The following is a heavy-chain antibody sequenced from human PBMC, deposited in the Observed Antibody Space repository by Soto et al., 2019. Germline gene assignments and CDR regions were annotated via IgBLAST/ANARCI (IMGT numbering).Heavy chain of an antibody. Sequence: EVQLVESGGVLLKPGEALRLWCVVSGFTFSSAWLHWVRQAPGKGLEWVGRIKSKTSGETTDYAAPVKGRFTISRDDSKNTVCLQMNSLKSEDTAAYYCTADYSGGTYPIDYWGQGSLVTVSS. CDR2: IKSKTSGETT. V-gene: IGHV3-15*07. CDR3: TADYSGGTYPIDY. J-gene: IGHJ4*02. D-gene: IGHD1-26*01. CDR1: GFTFSSAW.